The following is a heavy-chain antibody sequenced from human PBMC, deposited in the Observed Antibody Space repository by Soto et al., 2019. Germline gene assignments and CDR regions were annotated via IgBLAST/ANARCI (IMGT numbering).Heavy chain of an antibody. J-gene: IGHJ6*02. D-gene: IGHD6-13*01. CDR3: VRDDGVAAAGPYYYYAMDV. CDR2: IWYDESNK. Sequence: QVQLVESGGGVVRPGRSLRLSCAASGFAFNRFGVHWVRQAPGKGLEWVAVIWYDESNKFYADSVKGRFSISRDNSKNTLYRQMNSLRAEDTAVYYCVRDDGVAAAGPYYYYAMDVWGQGTTVIVSS. CDR1: GFAFNRFG. V-gene: IGHV3-33*01.